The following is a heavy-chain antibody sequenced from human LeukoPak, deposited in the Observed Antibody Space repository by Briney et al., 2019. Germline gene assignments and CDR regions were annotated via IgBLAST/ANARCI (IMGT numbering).Heavy chain of an antibody. CDR2: IYYDGTT. CDR3: ARSITYFDAFDI. Sequence: SETLTLTCTVSSGSISSGSFYWGWIRQPPGKGLESIGNIYYDGTTSYNPSLKSRVTISVDTSKNQFSLRLNSVTAADTAVYYCARSITYFDAFDIWGQGTMVTVSS. D-gene: IGHD3-10*01. CDR1: SGSISSGSFY. V-gene: IGHV4-39*07. J-gene: IGHJ3*02.